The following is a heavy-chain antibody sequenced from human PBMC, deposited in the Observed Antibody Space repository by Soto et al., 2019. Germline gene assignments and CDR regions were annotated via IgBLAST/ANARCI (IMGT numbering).Heavy chain of an antibody. CDR3: ARAGNYYCSGSYYNTDAFDI. J-gene: IGHJ3*02. Sequence: SQTLSLTCAISGDSVSSNSAAWNWIRQSPSRGLEWLGRTYYRSKWYNDYAVSVKSRITINPDTSKNQFSLQLNSVTPEDTAVYYCARAGNYYCSGSYYNTDAFDIWGQGTMVTVSS. CDR2: TYYRSKWYN. D-gene: IGHD3-10*01. CDR1: GDSVSSNSAA. V-gene: IGHV6-1*01.